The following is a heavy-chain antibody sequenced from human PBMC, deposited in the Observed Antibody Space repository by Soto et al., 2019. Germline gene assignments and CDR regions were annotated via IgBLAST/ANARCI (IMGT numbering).Heavy chain of an antibody. Sequence: GGSLRLSCAASGFVFADYCVHWVRQAPGKGLEWVAVISFDGTNKFYADSVKGRFTISRDNSNNTLYLQMSSLRTEDTAVYYCAKDTLYPVVSYFYYGLDVWGQGTTVTVSS. D-gene: IGHD2-8*01. J-gene: IGHJ6*02. V-gene: IGHV3-30*18. CDR3: AKDTLYPVVSYFYYGLDV. CDR2: ISFDGTNK. CDR1: GFVFADYC.